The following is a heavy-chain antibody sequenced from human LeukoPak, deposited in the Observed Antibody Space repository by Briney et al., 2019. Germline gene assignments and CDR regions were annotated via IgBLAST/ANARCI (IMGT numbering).Heavy chain of an antibody. CDR2: INPNSGGT. V-gene: IGHV1-2*02. CDR3: ARGRTFGQNSGRGPDIDY. D-gene: IGHD3/OR15-3a*01. Sequence: GASVKVSCKASGYTFTGYYMHWVRQAPGQGLEWMGWINPNSGGTNYAQKFQGRVTMTRDTSISTAYMELSRLRSDDTAVYYCARGRTFGQNSGRGPDIDYWGQGTLVTVSS. CDR1: GYTFTGYY. J-gene: IGHJ4*02.